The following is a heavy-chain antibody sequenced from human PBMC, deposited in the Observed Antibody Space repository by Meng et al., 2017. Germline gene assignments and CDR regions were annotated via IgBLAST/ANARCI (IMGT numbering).Heavy chain of an antibody. CDR1: GQKNSGDY. D-gene: IGHD3-3*01. CDR3: ARGRRFLEWFDY. Sequence: HKHQWATTLVQKNDPNTLTCTFAGQKNSGDYWSHQHQPPRKGLECTGISNYSGSTNYNPSLKSRVTISVDTSKNQFSLKLSSVTAADTAVYYCARGRRFLEWFDYWGQGTLVTVSS. J-gene: IGHJ4*02. V-gene: IGHV4-34*01. CDR2: SNYSGST.